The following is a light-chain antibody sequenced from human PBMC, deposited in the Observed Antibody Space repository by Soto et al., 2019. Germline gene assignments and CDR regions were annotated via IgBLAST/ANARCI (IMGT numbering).Light chain of an antibody. CDR2: WAS. CDR3: QHYYSNPPT. J-gene: IGKJ1*01. CDR1: QSVLYSSHNKNA. Sequence: DIVTTQSPDSLAVSLGERATVNCKSSQSVLYSSHNKNALAWYQQKPGQPPRLLIYWASTRESGVPDRFSGSGSGTDFTLTISSLQAEDVGVYYCQHYYSNPPTFGQGTKVDIK. V-gene: IGKV4-1*01.